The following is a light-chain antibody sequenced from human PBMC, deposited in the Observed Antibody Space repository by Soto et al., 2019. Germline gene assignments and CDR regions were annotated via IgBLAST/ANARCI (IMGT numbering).Light chain of an antibody. Sequence: QSALTQPPSASGSPGQSVTISCTGTSSDVAGYNYVSWYQQHPGKAPKLMIYEVSKRPSGVPDRFSGSKSGNTASLTVSGLQAEDEADYYCSSYAGSNIEVFGTGTKLTVL. CDR1: SSDVAGYNY. CDR2: EVS. CDR3: SSYAGSNIEV. J-gene: IGLJ1*01. V-gene: IGLV2-8*01.